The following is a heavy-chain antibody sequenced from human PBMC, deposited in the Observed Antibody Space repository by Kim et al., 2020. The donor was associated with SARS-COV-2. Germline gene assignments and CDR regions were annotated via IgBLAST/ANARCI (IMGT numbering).Heavy chain of an antibody. CDR2: INHSGST. Sequence: SETLSLTCAVYGGSFSGYYWSWIRQPPGKGLEWIGEINHSGSTNYNPSLKSRVSISVDTSKNQFSLKLSSVTAADTAVYYCARARIVPQWGGNLRGGFDTWGQGTLVTVSS. CDR1: GGSFSGYY. D-gene: IGHD3-3*01. V-gene: IGHV4-34*01. J-gene: IGHJ5*02. CDR3: ARARIVPQWGGNLRGGFDT.